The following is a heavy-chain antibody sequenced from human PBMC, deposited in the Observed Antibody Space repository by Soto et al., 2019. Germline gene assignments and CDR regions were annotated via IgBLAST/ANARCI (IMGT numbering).Heavy chain of an antibody. J-gene: IGHJ4*02. Sequence: GGSLRLSCAASGFTFSSYAMSWVRQAPGKGLEWVSAISGSGGSTYYADSVKGRFTISRDNSKNTLYLQMNSLRAEDMAVYYCAKAHYDILTGYSATELVYWGQGTLVTVSS. D-gene: IGHD3-9*01. CDR2: ISGSGGST. CDR3: AKAHYDILTGYSATELVY. CDR1: GFTFSSYA. V-gene: IGHV3-23*01.